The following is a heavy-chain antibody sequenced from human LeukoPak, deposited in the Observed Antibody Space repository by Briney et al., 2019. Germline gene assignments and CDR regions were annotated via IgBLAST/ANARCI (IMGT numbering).Heavy chain of an antibody. J-gene: IGHJ4*02. CDR1: GFTFGDYA. CDR3: ARGSSLELQYDLDY. Sequence: GGSLRLSCTTSGFTFGDYAMSWVRQAPGKGLEWVANIKQDGSEKYYVDSVKGRFTISRDNAKNSLYLQMNSLRAEDTAVYYCARGSSLELQYDLDYWGQGTLVTVSS. V-gene: IGHV3-7*01. D-gene: IGHD1-7*01. CDR2: IKQDGSEK.